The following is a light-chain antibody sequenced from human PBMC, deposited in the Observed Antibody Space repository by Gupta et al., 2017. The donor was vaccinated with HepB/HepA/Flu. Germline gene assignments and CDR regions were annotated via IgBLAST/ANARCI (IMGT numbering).Light chain of an antibody. CDR2: GKN. Sequence: SSELTQDPAVRVALGQTVRITCQGDSLRSYYASWYQQKPGQAPVLVIYGKNNRPSGIPDRFSGSSSGNTASLTITGAQAEDEADYYCNSRDSSGNHPWVFGGGTKLTVL. CDR3: NSRDSSGNHPWV. V-gene: IGLV3-19*01. CDR1: SLRSYY. J-gene: IGLJ3*02.